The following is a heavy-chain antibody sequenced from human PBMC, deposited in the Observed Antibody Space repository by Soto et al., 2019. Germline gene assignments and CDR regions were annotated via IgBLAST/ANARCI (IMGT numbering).Heavy chain of an antibody. CDR2: ISSSSSYI. CDR1: GFTFSSYS. CDR3: ARVRVQWELLSLSDP. J-gene: IGHJ5*02. Sequence: PGGSLRLSCAASGFTFSSYSMNWVRQAPGKGLEWVSSISSSSSYIYYADSVKGRFTISRDNAKNSLYLQMNSLRAEDTAVYYCARVRVQWELLSLSDPWGQGTLVTVSS. D-gene: IGHD1-26*01. V-gene: IGHV3-21*01.